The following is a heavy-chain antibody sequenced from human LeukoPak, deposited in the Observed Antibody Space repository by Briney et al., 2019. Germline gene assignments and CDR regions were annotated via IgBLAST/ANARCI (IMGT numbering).Heavy chain of an antibody. CDR1: GFTFSSYA. CDR3: VKDPSDYFGSGTYYSGFEY. CDR2: ISSNGGST. J-gene: IGHJ4*02. V-gene: IGHV3-64*01. D-gene: IGHD3-10*01. Sequence: GGSLRLSCAASGFTFSSYAMHWVRQAPGKGLEYVSVISSNGGSTYYANSVKGRFTISRDNSKNTLYLQLGSLRAEDMAVYYCVKDPSDYFGSGTYYSGFEYWGQGTLVTVSS.